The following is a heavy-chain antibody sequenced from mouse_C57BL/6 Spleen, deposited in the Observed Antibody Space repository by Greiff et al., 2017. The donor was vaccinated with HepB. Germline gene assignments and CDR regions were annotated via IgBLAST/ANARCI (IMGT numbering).Heavy chain of an antibody. CDR2: IHPNSGST. V-gene: IGHV1-64*01. CDR1: GYTFTSYW. J-gene: IGHJ2*01. D-gene: IGHD1-1*01. Sequence: VQLQQPGAELVKPGASVKLSCKASGYTFTSYWMHWVQQRPGQGLEWIGMIHPNSGSTNYNEKFKSKATLTVDKSSSTAYMQLSSLTSEDSAVYYCARATVVDTGNFFFDYWGQGTTLTVSS. CDR3: ARATVVDTGNFFFDY.